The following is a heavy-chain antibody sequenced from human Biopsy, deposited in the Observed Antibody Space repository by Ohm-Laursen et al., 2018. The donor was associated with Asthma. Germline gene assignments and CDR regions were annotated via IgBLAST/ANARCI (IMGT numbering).Heavy chain of an antibody. CDR3: VRGSSSWHHGPFHYYYGLDV. J-gene: IGHJ6*02. D-gene: IGHD6-13*01. CDR1: SGSGGYMRSGNYY. Sequence: SDTLSLTCSLSSGSGGYMRSGNYYWGWIRQPPGKGLEWIGSIYYSGTTYYKPSLESRVTVSADTSKNQFSLELTSVTAADTAVYYCVRGSSSWHHGPFHYYYGLDVWGQGTTATVSS. CDR2: IYYSGTT. V-gene: IGHV4-39*01.